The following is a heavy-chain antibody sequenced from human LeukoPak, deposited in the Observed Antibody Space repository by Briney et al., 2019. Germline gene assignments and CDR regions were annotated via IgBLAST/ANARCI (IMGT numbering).Heavy chain of an antibody. Sequence: GGSLRLSCATSGFTVSNNYMTWVRQAPGKGLEWVSTLYSAGGTFYADSVKGRFTISRDNSKNTLDLHMSSLRAEDTAVYYCARAGGLPIAVASIDCWGQGTLVTVSS. CDR3: ARAGGLPIAVASIDC. CDR1: GFTVSNNY. D-gene: IGHD6-19*01. CDR2: LYSAGGT. J-gene: IGHJ4*02. V-gene: IGHV3-53*01.